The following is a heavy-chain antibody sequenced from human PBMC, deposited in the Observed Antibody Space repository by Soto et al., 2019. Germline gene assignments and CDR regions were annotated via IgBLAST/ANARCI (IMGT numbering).Heavy chain of an antibody. CDR2: IYYSGST. J-gene: IGHJ4*02. CDR1: GGSIRSGGYY. D-gene: IGHD5-12*01. V-gene: IGHV4-31*03. CDR3: ARDRGYNEEYYFDY. Sequence: PSETLSLTCTVSGGSIRSGGYYWSWIRQHPGKGLEWIGYIYYSGSTYYNPSLKSRVTISVDTSKNQFSLKLSSVTAADTAVYYCARDRGYNEEYYFDYWGQGTLVTVSS.